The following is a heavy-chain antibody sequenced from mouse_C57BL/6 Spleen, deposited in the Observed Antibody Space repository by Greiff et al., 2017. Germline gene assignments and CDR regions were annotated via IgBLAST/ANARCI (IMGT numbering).Heavy chain of an antibody. CDR2: IDPSDSYT. CDR1: GYTFTSYW. CDR3: ARLYYGSSYRYCDV. J-gene: IGHJ1*03. Sequence: QVQLQQPGAELVRPGTSVKLSCKASGYTFTSYWMHWVKQRPGQGLEWIGVIDPSDSYTNYNQKFKGKATLTVDTSSSTAYMQLSSLTSEDSAVYYCARLYYGSSYRYCDVWGTGTTVTVSS. V-gene: IGHV1-59*01. D-gene: IGHD1-1*01.